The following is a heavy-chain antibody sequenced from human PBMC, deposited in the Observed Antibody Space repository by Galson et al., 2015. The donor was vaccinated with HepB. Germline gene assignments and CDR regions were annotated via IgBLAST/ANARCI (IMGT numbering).Heavy chain of an antibody. V-gene: IGHV3-23*01. D-gene: IGHD3-22*01. CDR2: ISGSGGST. CDR3: AKVGNYYYDSSGYYIDY. J-gene: IGHJ4*02. CDR1: GFTFSSYA. Sequence: SPRLSCAASGFTFSSYAMSWVRQAPGKGLEWVSAISGSGGSTYYADSVKGRFTISRDNSKNTLYLQMNSLRAEDTAVYYCAKVGNYYYDSSGYYIDYWGQGTVVTVSS.